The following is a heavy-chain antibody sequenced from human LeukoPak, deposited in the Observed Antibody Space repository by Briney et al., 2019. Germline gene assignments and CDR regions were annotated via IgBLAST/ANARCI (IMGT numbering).Heavy chain of an antibody. Sequence: PSETLSLTCAVYGGSFRGYYWSWIRQPPGKGLEWIGEITHSGSTNYNPSLKSRVTRSVDTSKNQFSLKLSSVTAADAAVYYCAPTYDYWGQGTLVTVSS. CDR3: APTYDY. V-gene: IGHV4-34*01. CDR1: GGSFRGYY. J-gene: IGHJ4*02. CDR2: ITHSGST.